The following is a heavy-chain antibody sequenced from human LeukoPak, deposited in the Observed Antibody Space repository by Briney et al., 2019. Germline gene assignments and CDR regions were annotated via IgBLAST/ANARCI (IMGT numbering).Heavy chain of an antibody. CDR3: ARLVYGSGIVPNYYYYYGMDV. D-gene: IGHD3-10*01. V-gene: IGHV1-69*13. CDR2: IIPIFGTA. J-gene: IGHJ6*04. Sequence: ASVNVSCKASGGTFSIYAISWVRQAPGQGLEWVGGIIPIFGTANYAQQFQGRVTITADESTSTAYMEQISLRFEDNAVSACARLVYGSGIVPNYYYYYGMDVWGKGTTVTVSS. CDR1: GGTFSIYA.